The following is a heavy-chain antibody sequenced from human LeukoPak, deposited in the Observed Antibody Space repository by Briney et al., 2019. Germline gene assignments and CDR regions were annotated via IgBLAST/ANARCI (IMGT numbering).Heavy chain of an antibody. CDR3: AKGSRELRWFGELD. Sequence: VGSLRLSCAASGFTFEDYGMNWVRQATGQGMEWVSGINWSGGSTGYAASVKGRFTISRDNGKNCLYLEMNSLRAEDTALYFCAKGSRELRWFGELDWGQGTLVSVSS. V-gene: IGHV3-20*04. CDR1: GFTFEDYG. CDR2: INWSGGST. D-gene: IGHD3-10*01. J-gene: IGHJ4*02.